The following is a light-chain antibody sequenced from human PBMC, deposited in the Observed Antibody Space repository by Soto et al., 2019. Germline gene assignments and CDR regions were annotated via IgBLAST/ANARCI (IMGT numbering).Light chain of an antibody. Sequence: QSVLTQPPSASGTPGQRVTIACSGSSSNIGGNTVNWYQQLPGTAPKLLMYSNNQRPSGVPDRFSGSKSATSASLAISGLQSEDEADYYCSAWDDSLNGYVVFGRGTKLTVL. J-gene: IGLJ2*01. CDR1: SSNIGGNT. CDR2: SNN. CDR3: SAWDDSLNGYVV. V-gene: IGLV1-44*01.